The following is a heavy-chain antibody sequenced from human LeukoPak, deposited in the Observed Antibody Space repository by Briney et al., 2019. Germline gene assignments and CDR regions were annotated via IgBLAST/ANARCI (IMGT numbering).Heavy chain of an antibody. V-gene: IGHV3-21*01. CDR3: ARDACSGYSHYDY. D-gene: IGHD3-22*01. CDR2: ISSSSSYI. J-gene: IGHJ4*02. Sequence: GGSLRLSCAASGFTFSSYSMNWVRQAPGKGLEWVSSISSSSSYIYYADSVKGRFTISRDNAKNSLYLQMNSLRAEDTAVYYCARDACSGYSHYDYWGQGTLVTVSS. CDR1: GFTFSSYS.